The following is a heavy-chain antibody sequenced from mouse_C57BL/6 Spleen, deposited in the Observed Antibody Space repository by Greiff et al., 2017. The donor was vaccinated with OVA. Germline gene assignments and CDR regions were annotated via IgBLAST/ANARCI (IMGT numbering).Heavy chain of an antibody. CDR2: IYWDDDK. CDR3: ARDWVYAMDY. V-gene: IGHV8-12*01. CDR1: GFSLSTSGMG. D-gene: IGHD4-1*01. Sequence: QVTLKESGPGILQSSQTLSLTCSFSGFSLSTSGMGVSWIRQPSGKGLEWLAHIYWDDDKRYNPSLKSRITISKDTSRNQVFLKITSVDTADTATYYCARDWVYAMDYWGQGTSVTVSS. J-gene: IGHJ4*01.